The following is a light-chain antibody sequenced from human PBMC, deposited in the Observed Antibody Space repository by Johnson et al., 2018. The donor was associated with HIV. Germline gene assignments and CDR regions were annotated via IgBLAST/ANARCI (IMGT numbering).Light chain of an antibody. CDR2: ENN. V-gene: IGLV1-51*02. Sequence: QSVLTQPPSVSAAPGHQVTISCSGSSSNIANNYVSWYQQFPGTAPKLLIYENNKRPSGISDRFSGSKSGTSATLGITGLQTGDEAEFYCGTWDTSLSVYVFGTGTKVTVL. CDR3: GTWDTSLSVYV. CDR1: SSNIANNY. J-gene: IGLJ1*01.